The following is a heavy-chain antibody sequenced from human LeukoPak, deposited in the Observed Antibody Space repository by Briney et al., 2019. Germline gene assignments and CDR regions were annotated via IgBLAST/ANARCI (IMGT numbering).Heavy chain of an antibody. D-gene: IGHD3-22*01. J-gene: IGHJ2*01. CDR1: GGSVSSGSYY. Sequence: LSETLSLTCTVSGGSVSSGSYYWSWIRQPPGKGLEWIGYIYYSGSTNYNPTLKSRVTISVDTSKNQFSLKLSSVTAADTAVYYCARGSDYYDSSGYYPVYWYFDLWGRGTLVTVSS. CDR3: ARGSDYYDSSGYYPVYWYFDL. CDR2: IYYSGST. V-gene: IGHV4-61*01.